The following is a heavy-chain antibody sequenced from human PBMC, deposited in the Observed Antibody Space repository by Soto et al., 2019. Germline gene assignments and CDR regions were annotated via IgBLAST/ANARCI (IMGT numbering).Heavy chain of an antibody. CDR1: GFTFSSYA. CDR2: IAYDGSNK. J-gene: IGHJ5*01. CDR3: ARRITGTSKLWFDP. Sequence: QVQLVESGGVVVQPGRSLRLSCAASGFTFSSYAMHWVRQAPGKGLEWVAVIAYDGSNKYYADSVKGRFTTSRDNSKHTLYLQMTRRKAEDTAVYYCARRITGTSKLWFDPWAQGSLVPVSS. V-gene: IGHV3-30-3*01. D-gene: IGHD1-20*01.